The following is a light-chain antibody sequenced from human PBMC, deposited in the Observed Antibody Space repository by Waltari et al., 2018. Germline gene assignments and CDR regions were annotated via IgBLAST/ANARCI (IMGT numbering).Light chain of an antibody. J-gene: IGLJ3*02. CDR2: DVN. CDR1: RNDVGCYTY. CDR3: SSYSTSGTWV. V-gene: IGLV2-14*03. Sequence: QSALTQPASVSGSPGQSITISSTGPRNDVGCYTYVPWCHQHPGKAPKLMIYDVNNRPSGVSNRFSGSKSGNTASLTISGLQTEDEADYYCSSYSTSGTWVFGGGTKLAVL.